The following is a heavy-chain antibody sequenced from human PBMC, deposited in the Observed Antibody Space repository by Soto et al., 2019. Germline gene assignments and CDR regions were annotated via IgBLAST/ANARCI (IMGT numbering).Heavy chain of an antibody. D-gene: IGHD3-22*01. CDR1: GFTFSSYD. CDR3: ARDFRMYYYDSSGYSWPYGMDV. Sequence: PGGSLRLSCAASGFTFSSYDMHWVRQATGKGLEWVSAIGTAGDTYYPGSVKGRFTISRENAKNSLYLQMNSLRAGDTAVYYCARDFRMYYYDSSGYSWPYGMDVWGQGTTVTVSS. J-gene: IGHJ6*02. CDR2: IGTAGDT. V-gene: IGHV3-13*04.